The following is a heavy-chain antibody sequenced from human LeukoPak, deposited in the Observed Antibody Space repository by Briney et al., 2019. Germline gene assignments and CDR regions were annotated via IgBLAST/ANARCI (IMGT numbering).Heavy chain of an antibody. V-gene: IGHV3-7*01. D-gene: IGHD3-16*02. Sequence: PGGSLRLSCAASGFTFSSYWMNWVRQAPGKGLEWVANIKQDGSEKYYVDSVKGRFTISRDNAKNSLYLQMNSLRAEDTAVYYCARADYDYVWGSYRQYYFDYWGQGTLVTVSS. CDR3: ARADYDYVWGSYRQYYFDY. CDR1: GFTFSSYW. CDR2: IKQDGSEK. J-gene: IGHJ4*02.